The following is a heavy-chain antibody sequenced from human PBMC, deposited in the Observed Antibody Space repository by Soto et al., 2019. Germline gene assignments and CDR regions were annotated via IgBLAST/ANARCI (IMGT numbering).Heavy chain of an antibody. V-gene: IGHV4-59*01. Sequence: SETLSLTCTVSGGPISSYYWSWIRQPPGKGLEWIGYIYYSGSTNYNPSLKSRVTISVDTSKNQFSLKLSSVTAADTAVYYCARDYYYGMDVWGQGTTVTVSS. CDR1: GGPISSYY. J-gene: IGHJ6*02. CDR3: ARDYYYGMDV. CDR2: IYYSGST.